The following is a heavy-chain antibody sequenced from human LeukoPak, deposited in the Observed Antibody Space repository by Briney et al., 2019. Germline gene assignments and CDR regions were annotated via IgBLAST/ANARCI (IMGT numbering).Heavy chain of an antibody. CDR1: GFTFSDYY. Sequence: GGSLRLSCAASGFTFSDYYMSWIRRAPGKGLEWVSYISSSGSTIYYADSVKGRFTISRDNAKNSLYLQMNSLRAEDTAVYYCAKDRGCGELLFKPGYYMDVWGKGTTVTVSS. CDR3: AKDRGCGELLFKPGYYMDV. D-gene: IGHD3-10*01. CDR2: ISSSGSTI. J-gene: IGHJ6*03. V-gene: IGHV3-11*04.